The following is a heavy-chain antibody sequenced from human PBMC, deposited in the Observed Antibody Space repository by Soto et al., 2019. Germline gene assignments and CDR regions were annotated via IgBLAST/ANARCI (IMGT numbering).Heavy chain of an antibody. CDR2: IYYSGST. CDR3: ARDLGGLSSSSGSYNDLDV. CDR1: GGSLSSRGYY. Sequence: SETLSLTCTVSGGSLSSRGYYWGWIRQHPGKGLEWIGYIYYSGSTYYNPSLRSRVTMSVDTSKNQFSLKLRSVTAADTAVYYCARDLGGLSSSSGSYNDLDVWGQGTTVTVSS. J-gene: IGHJ6*02. D-gene: IGHD3-10*01. V-gene: IGHV4-31*03.